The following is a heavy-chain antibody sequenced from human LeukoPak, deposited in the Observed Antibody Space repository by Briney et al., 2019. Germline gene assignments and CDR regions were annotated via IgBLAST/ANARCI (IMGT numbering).Heavy chain of an antibody. CDR3: TRPSWNYDLDYWFDP. J-gene: IGHJ5*02. CDR2: ISSSSSTI. Sequence: GGSLRLSCAASGFTFSSYSMNWVRQAPGKGLEWVSYISSSSSTIYYADSVKGRFTISRDNAKNSLYLQMNSLKTEDTAVYYCTRPSWNYDLDYWFDPWGQGTLVTVPS. V-gene: IGHV3-48*01. CDR1: GFTFSSYS. D-gene: IGHD1-7*01.